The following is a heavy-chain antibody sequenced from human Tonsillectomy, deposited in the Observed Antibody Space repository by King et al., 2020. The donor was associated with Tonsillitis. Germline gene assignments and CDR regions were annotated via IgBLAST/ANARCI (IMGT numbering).Heavy chain of an antibody. CDR3: ARAGQETYGLDA. Sequence: VQLVQSGSELKKPGASLRVSCKAAGYTFTTLGIHWVRQAPGQGLEWMGCIHTGTENPAYAQDFTGRFVFSLDTSVSTAYLQINSLKAEDTAIYYCARAGQETYGLDAWGQGTLVTVSS. D-gene: IGHD4-17*01. CDR1: GYTFTTLG. V-gene: IGHV7-4-1*02. CDR2: IHTGTENP. J-gene: IGHJ5*02.